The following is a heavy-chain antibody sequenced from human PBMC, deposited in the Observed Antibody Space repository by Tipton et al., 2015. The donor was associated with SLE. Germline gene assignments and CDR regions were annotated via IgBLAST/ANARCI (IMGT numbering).Heavy chain of an antibody. Sequence: SLRLSCAASGFTFNRYWMNWVRQAPGKGLECVSAISGSAGSTYYADSVKGRFTISRDKSKNTLYLQMNSLRPEDTAVYYCAKVGGRYFDWQGLYYFGSWGQGTLVTVSS. CDR3: AKVGGRYFDWQGLYYFGS. D-gene: IGHD3-9*01. J-gene: IGHJ4*02. CDR2: ISGSAGST. V-gene: IGHV3-23*01. CDR1: GFTFNRYW.